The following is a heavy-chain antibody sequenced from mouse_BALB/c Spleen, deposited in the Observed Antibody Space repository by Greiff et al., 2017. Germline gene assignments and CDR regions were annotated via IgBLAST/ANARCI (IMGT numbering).Heavy chain of an antibody. D-gene: IGHD2-10*01. CDR3: ARQGAYYGNPRYFDV. CDR1: GFTFSSYG. Sequence: EVQGVESGGDLVKPGGSLKLSCAASGFTFSSYGMSWVRQTPDKRLEWVATISSGGSYTYYPDSVKGRFTISRDNAKNTLYLQMSSLKSEDTAMYYCARQGAYYGNPRYFDVWGAGTTVTVSS. V-gene: IGHV5-6*01. J-gene: IGHJ1*01. CDR2: ISSGGSYT.